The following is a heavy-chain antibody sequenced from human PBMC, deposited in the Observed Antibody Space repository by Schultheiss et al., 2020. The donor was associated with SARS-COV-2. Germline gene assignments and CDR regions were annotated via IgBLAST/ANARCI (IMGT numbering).Heavy chain of an antibody. CDR3: AREVAVFDRRPFDY. V-gene: IGHV6-1*01. Sequence: SQTLSLTCAISGDSVSSRIAAWNWIRQSPSRGLEWLGRTYYRSTWFLDYAVSVQSRITIKPDTSKNQFSLQLKSVTPEDTAVYFCAREVAVFDRRPFDYWGHATLVTVSS. CDR2: TYYRSTWFL. CDR1: GDSVSSRIAA. J-gene: IGHJ4*01. D-gene: IGHD3-22*01.